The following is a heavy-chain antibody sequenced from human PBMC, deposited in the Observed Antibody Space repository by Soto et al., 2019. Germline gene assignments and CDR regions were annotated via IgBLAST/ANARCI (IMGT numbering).Heavy chain of an antibody. CDR2: IYPGDSDT. V-gene: IGHV5-51*01. D-gene: IGHD3-10*01. Sequence: GGSLRLSCKGSGYSFTSYWIGWVRQMPGKGLEWMGIIYPGDSDTRYSPTFQGQVTISADKSISTAYLQWSSLKASDTAMYYCARCRMYGSDAFDIWGQGTMVTVSS. CDR1: GYSFTSYW. CDR3: ARCRMYGSDAFDI. J-gene: IGHJ3*02.